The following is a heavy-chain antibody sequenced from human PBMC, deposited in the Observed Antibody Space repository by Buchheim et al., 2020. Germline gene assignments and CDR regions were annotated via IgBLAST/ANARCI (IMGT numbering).Heavy chain of an antibody. J-gene: IGHJ6*02. Sequence: QVQLVESGGGVVQPGRSLRLSCAASGFTFSSYGMHWVRQAPGKGLEWVAVISYDGSNKYYADSVKGRFTISRDNSKTTLYLQMNSLRAEDTAVYYCAKAKLETNYYYYGMDVWGQGTT. CDR2: ISYDGSNK. D-gene: IGHD1-1*01. CDR3: AKAKLETNYYYYGMDV. V-gene: IGHV3-30*18. CDR1: GFTFSSYG.